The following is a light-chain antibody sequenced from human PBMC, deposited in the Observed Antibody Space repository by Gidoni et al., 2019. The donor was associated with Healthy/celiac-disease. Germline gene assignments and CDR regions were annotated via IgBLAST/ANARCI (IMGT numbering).Light chain of an antibody. CDR1: SSDVGGYNY. Sequence: ISCTGTSSDVGGYNYVSWYQQHPGKAPKLMIYDVSNRPSGVSNRFSGSKSGNTASLTISGLQAEDEADYYCSSYTSSSTLYVFGTGTKVTVL. V-gene: IGLV2-14*04. CDR3: SSYTSSSTLYV. J-gene: IGLJ1*01. CDR2: DVS.